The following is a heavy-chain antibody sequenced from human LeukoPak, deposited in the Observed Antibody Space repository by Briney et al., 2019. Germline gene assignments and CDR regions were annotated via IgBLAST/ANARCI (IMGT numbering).Heavy chain of an antibody. CDR1: GYTFTSYY. Sequence: AASVKVSCKASGYTFTSYYMHWVRQAPGQGLEWMGLINPNGVIKIYAQKFQGRVTMTRDTSTSTHYMELSSLRSEDTAVYYCATVGAAAGTGSRGTEFDYWGQGTLVTVSS. J-gene: IGHJ4*02. CDR2: INPNGVIK. D-gene: IGHD6-13*01. CDR3: ATVGAAAGTGSRGTEFDY. V-gene: IGHV1-46*01.